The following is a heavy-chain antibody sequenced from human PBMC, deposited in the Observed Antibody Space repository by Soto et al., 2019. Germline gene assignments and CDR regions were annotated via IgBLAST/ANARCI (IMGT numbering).Heavy chain of an antibody. D-gene: IGHD4-17*01. CDR3: ARGGGGGRSFYYGDYYYYYGMDV. J-gene: IGHJ6*02. CDR1: GGSFSGYY. CDR2: INHSGST. Sequence: QVQLQQWGAGLLKPSETLSLTCAVYGGSFSGYYWSWIRQPPGKGLEWIGEINHSGSTNYNPSLKSRVTISVDTSKNQFSLKLSSVTAADTAVYYCARGGGGGRSFYYGDYYYYYGMDVWGQGTTVTVSS. V-gene: IGHV4-34*01.